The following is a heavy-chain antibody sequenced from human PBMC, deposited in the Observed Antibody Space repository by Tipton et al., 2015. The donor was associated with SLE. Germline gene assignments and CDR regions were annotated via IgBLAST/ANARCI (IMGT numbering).Heavy chain of an antibody. CDR1: GYSFPDYW. CDR3: MKHGDNFRYGY. D-gene: IGHD5-24*01. J-gene: IGHJ4*02. V-gene: IGHV5-51*01. Sequence: QLVQSGPEVKKAGESLKISCKGFGYSFPDYWIGWVRQMPGKGLEWMGIIYPRDSDTRYSPSFKGQVTISVDKSISTAYLQWSSLKASDTAMYYCMKHGDNFRYGYWGQGTLVTVSS. CDR2: IYPRDSDT.